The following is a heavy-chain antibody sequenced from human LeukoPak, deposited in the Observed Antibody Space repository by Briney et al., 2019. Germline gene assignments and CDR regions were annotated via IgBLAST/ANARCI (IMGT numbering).Heavy chain of an antibody. J-gene: IGHJ3*02. CDR1: GFTFSSYW. CDR2: INSDGSST. V-gene: IGHV3-74*01. CDR3: STGSGHAFDI. D-gene: IGHD3-10*01. Sequence: GGSLRLSCAASGFTFSSYWMHWVRQAPGKGLVWVSRINSDGSSTSYTDSVKGRFTISRDNAKNTLYVQMNSLRAEDTAAYYCSTGSGHAFDIWGRGTMVTVSS.